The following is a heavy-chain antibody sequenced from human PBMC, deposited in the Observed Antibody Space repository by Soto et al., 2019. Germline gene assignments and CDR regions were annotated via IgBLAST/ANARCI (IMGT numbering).Heavy chain of an antibody. CDR1: GFTFSSYG. CDR2: VSYDGSNK. V-gene: IGHV3-30*18. D-gene: IGHD3-22*01. CDR3: AKDTYYYDRSGYYMYDH. Sequence: HPGGSLRLSCAASGFTFSSYGVHWVRQAPGKGLEWVASVSYDGSNKHYGDSVKGRFTISRDNSRNTLDLQMNSLRAEDTAVYYCAKDTYYYDRSGYYMYDHWGQGTQVTVSS. J-gene: IGHJ4*02.